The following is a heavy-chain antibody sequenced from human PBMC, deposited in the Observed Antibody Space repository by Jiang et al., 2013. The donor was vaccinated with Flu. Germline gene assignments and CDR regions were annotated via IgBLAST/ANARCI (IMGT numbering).Heavy chain of an antibody. D-gene: IGHD6-19*01. CDR3: ARLNRAVAKLQYFDY. V-gene: IGHV5-10-1*01. CDR2: IDPSDSYT. CDR1: NYSFTNYW. Sequence: EVKKPGESLRISCKGSNYSFTNYWISWVRQMPGKGLEWMGTIDPSDSYTNYSPSSQGHVTISADKSITTAYLQWTSLKAADTAMYYCARLNRAVAKLQYFDYWGRGTLVTVSS. J-gene: IGHJ4*02.